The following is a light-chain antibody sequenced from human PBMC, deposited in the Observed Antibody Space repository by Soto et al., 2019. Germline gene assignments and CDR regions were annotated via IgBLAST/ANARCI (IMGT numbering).Light chain of an antibody. V-gene: IGKV1-6*01. CDR2: GAS. CDR1: QGIRND. CDR3: LQDYNYTLT. J-gene: IGKJ4*01. Sequence: AIQMTQSPSPLSASVGDRVTITSRVSQGIRNDLGWYQQKPGKAPKVLIYGASSLQSGVLSRFSGSGSGTDFTRTISSLQPEDVATDYCLQDYNYTLTFGGGTKVDIK.